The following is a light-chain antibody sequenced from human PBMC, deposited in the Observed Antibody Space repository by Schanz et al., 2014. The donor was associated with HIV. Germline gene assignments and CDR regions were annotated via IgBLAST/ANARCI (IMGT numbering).Light chain of an antibody. CDR1: QSVSTY. J-gene: IGKJ1*01. CDR2: DAS. CDR3: QQYGSLWT. V-gene: IGKV3-11*01. Sequence: EIVLTQSPATLSLSPGERATLSCRASQSVSTYLAWYQQKPGQAPRLLIYDASNRATGIPARFSGSGSGTDFTLTINRLEPEDFAVYYCQQYGSLWTFGQGTKVEIK.